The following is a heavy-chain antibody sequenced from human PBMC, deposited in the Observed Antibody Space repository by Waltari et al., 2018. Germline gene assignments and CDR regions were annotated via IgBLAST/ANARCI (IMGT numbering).Heavy chain of an antibody. Sequence: QLQLQESGPGLVKPSETLSLTCTVSGGSISSSSYYWGWIRQPPGKGLEWIGSIYYSGSTYYNPSLKSRVTISVDTSKNRFSLKLSSVTAADTAVYYCARGLSYYDSSGYYGAFDIWGQGTMVTVSS. CDR1: GGSISSSSYY. V-gene: IGHV4-39*07. CDR2: IYYSGST. J-gene: IGHJ3*02. CDR3: ARGLSYYDSSGYYGAFDI. D-gene: IGHD3-22*01.